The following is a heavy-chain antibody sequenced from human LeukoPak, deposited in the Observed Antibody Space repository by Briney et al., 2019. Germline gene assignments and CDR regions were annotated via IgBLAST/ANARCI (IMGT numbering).Heavy chain of an antibody. Sequence: GGSLRLSCAASGFTFSSYAMSWVRQDPGKGLEWVSAISGSGGSTYYADSVKGRFTISRDNSKNTLYLQMNSLRAEDTAVYYCAKEGTTMVRDRKGFDYWGQGTLVTVSS. V-gene: IGHV3-23*01. CDR1: GFTFSSYA. CDR3: AKEGTTMVRDRKGFDY. CDR2: ISGSGGST. J-gene: IGHJ4*02. D-gene: IGHD3-10*01.